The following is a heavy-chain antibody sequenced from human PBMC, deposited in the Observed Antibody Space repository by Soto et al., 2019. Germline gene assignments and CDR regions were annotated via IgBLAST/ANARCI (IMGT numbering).Heavy chain of an antibody. CDR3: ARYFMGFRLAARPPRPGY. D-gene: IGHD6-6*01. CDR1: GYTFTSYY. J-gene: IGHJ4*02. CDR2: INPSGGST. Sequence: ASVKVSCKASGYTFTSYYMHWVRQAPGQGLEWMGIINPSGGSTSYAQKSQGRVTMTRDTSTSTVYMELSSLRSEDTAVYYCARYFMGFRLAARPPRPGYWGQGTLVTVSS. V-gene: IGHV1-46*01.